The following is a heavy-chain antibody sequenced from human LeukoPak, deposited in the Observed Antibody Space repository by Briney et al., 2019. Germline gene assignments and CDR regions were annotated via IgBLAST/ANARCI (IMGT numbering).Heavy chain of an antibody. J-gene: IGHJ4*02. CDR1: GYTFATYG. V-gene: IGHV1-18*01. D-gene: IGHD6-13*01. Sequence: ASVKVSCKASGYTFATYGFCWVRQAPGHGLEWMGWISANSGKTDYAQKFQGRVTMTTDTSTTTAYMELRSLRLDDTALYFCAKVAGDRMDHWGQGTLLTVSS. CDR2: ISANSGKT. CDR3: AKVAGDRMDH.